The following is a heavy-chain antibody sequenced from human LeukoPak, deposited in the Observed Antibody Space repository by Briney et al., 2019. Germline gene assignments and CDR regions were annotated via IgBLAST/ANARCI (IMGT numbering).Heavy chain of an antibody. CDR3: ARYSSSSDWFDP. Sequence: SETLSLTCTVSGGSISSSSYYWGWIRLPPGKGLEWIGSIYYSGSTYYNPSLKSRVTISVDTSKNQFSLKLSSVTAADTAVYYCARYSSSSDWFDPWGQGTLVTVSS. CDR2: IYYSGST. J-gene: IGHJ5*02. D-gene: IGHD6-6*01. V-gene: IGHV4-39*01. CDR1: GGSISSSSYY.